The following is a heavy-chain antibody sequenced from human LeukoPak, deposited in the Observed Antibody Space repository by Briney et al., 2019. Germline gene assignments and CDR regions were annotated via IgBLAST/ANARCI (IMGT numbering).Heavy chain of an antibody. CDR1: GYTFTGYY. J-gene: IGHJ4*02. CDR2: INPNSGGT. Sequence: ASVKVSCKASGYTFTGYYMYWVRQAPGQGLEWMGWINPNSGGTNYAQKFQGRVTMTRDTSISTAYMELSRLRSDDTAVYYCARERGTRAVAGTTSHFDYWGQGTLVTVSS. V-gene: IGHV1-2*02. D-gene: IGHD6-19*01. CDR3: ARERGTRAVAGTTSHFDY.